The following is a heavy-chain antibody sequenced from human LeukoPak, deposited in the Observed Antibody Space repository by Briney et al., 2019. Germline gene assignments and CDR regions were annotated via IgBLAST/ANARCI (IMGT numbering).Heavy chain of an antibody. J-gene: IGHJ6*02. CDR2: IKQDGSEK. V-gene: IGHV3-7*05. Sequence: GGSLSLSCTASGFTFSDYWMSWVRQTPEKGLEWVANIKQDGSEKVYLDSVMGRFTISRDNAQTSLYLHMNSLRAEDTAVYYCARDPYSSSWSYGMDVWGQGTTVTVSS. D-gene: IGHD6-13*01. CDR3: ARDPYSSSWSYGMDV. CDR1: GFTFSDYW.